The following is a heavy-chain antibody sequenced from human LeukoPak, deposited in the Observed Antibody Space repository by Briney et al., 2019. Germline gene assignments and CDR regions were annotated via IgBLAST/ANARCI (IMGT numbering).Heavy chain of an antibody. V-gene: IGHV1-8*03. J-gene: IGHJ3*02. CDR3: ARRASDAATAWSDAFDI. D-gene: IGHD6-25*01. CDR1: GYTFTSYG. CDR2: MNPNSGNT. Sequence: ASVKVSCKASGYTFTSYGISWVRQAPGQGLEWMGWMNPNSGNTGYAQKFQGRVTITRNTSISTAYMELSSLRSEDTAVYYCARRASDAATAWSDAFDIWGQGTMVTVSS.